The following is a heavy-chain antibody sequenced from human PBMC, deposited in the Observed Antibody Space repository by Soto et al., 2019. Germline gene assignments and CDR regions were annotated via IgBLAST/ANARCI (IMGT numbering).Heavy chain of an antibody. V-gene: IGHV3-11*01. CDR3: AKGRSYYYYYGVDV. J-gene: IGHJ6*02. Sequence: PGGSLRLSCGASGFTFSDYYMSWIRQAPGKGLEWVSYISSRSSTIFYADSVKGRFTISRDNVKNSLYLQMKSLRAEDTASYYCAKGRSYYYYYGVDVWGQGTTVTVSS. CDR2: ISSRSSTI. CDR1: GFTFSDYY.